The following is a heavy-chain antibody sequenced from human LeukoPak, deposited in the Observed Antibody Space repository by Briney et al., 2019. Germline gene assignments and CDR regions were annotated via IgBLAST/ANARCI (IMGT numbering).Heavy chain of an antibody. D-gene: IGHD3-22*01. CDR3: AKSSYYDSSGYYREDYFDY. Sequence: GGSLRLSCAASGFTFSTYAMSWVRQAPGKGLEWVSAISGSGGSTNYADSVKGRVTVSRDNSKSTLYLQMNSLRAEDTAVYYCAKSSYYDSSGYYREDYFDYWGQGTLVTVSS. V-gene: IGHV3-23*01. CDR2: ISGSGGST. J-gene: IGHJ4*02. CDR1: GFTFSTYA.